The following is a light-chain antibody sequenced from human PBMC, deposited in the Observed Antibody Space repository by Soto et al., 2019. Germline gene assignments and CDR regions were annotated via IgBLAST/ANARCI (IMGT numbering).Light chain of an antibody. V-gene: IGKV1-5*01. J-gene: IGKJ4*01. CDR2: DAS. Sequence: DIHMTQSPSSLSASVGDRVTITCRASQSIDSWLAWYQQKPGKAPKLLIYDASTLQSGVPSRFSGSGSGTEFTLTISSLQPDDFATYYCQQYNSYPLTFGGGTKVDI. CDR3: QQYNSYPLT. CDR1: QSIDSW.